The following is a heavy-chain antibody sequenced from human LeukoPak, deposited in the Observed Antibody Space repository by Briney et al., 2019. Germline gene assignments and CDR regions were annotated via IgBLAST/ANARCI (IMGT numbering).Heavy chain of an antibody. Sequence: GGSLRLSCAASGFTFSSYSMNWVRQAPGKGLEWVSSISSSSSYIYYADSVKGRFTISRDNAKNSLYLQMNSLRAEDTAVYYCARDLPDTAMAQFDYWGQGTLVTVSS. J-gene: IGHJ4*02. D-gene: IGHD5-18*01. CDR2: ISSSSSYI. CDR3: ARDLPDTAMAQFDY. V-gene: IGHV3-21*01. CDR1: GFTFSSYS.